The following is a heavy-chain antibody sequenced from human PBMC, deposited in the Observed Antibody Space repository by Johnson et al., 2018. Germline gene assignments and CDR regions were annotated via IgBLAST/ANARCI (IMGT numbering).Heavy chain of an antibody. D-gene: IGHD2-15*01. Sequence: VRLQESGGGLVQPGGSLRLSCAASGFTFSNYAMSLVRLAPGKGLEWVSTLGGSGISRYYADSVQGRFTISRDNSKNRLYLQINSLRAEDTAIYYCVVVDDSLPYWGQGTLVTVSS. J-gene: IGHJ4*02. CDR2: LGGSGISR. CDR3: VVVDDSLPY. CDR1: GFTFSNYA. V-gene: IGHV3-23*01.